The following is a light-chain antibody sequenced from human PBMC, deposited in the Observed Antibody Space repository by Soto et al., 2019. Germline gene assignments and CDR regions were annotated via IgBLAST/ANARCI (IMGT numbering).Light chain of an antibody. Sequence: IQLTQSPSSLSASVGDRVTITCRASQDISSYLAWYQQKPGKAPKVLIYGESTLQLCVPSRFSGSGSGTEFTLTISSLQPEDFATYYCLQLNSYPLTSGPGTQGD. CDR3: LQLNSYPLT. CDR1: QDISSY. V-gene: IGKV1-9*01. J-gene: IGKJ3*01. CDR2: GES.